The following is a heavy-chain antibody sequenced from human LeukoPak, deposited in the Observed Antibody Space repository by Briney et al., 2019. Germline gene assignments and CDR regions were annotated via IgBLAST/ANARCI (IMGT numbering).Heavy chain of an antibody. J-gene: IGHJ5*02. CDR1: GYTFTGYY. CDR2: INPNSGGT. V-gene: IGHV1-2*02. Sequence: ASVKVSCKASGYTFTGYYMHWVRQAPGQGLEWMGWINPNSGGTNYAQKFQGRVTMTRDTSISTAYMELSRLRSDDTAVYYCARDGDPRYSAPDNWFDPWGQGTLVTVSS. D-gene: IGHD2-15*01. CDR3: ARDGDPRYSAPDNWFDP.